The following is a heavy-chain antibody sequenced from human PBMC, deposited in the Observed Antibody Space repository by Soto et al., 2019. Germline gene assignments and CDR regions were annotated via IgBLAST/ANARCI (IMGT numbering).Heavy chain of an antibody. D-gene: IGHD2-15*01. J-gene: IGHJ6*02. V-gene: IGHV3-30*18. CDR2: ISYDGSNK. CDR3: AKDEVVAAMASYYYGMDV. CDR1: GFTFSSYG. Sequence: GGSLRLSCAASGFTFSSYGMHWVRQAPGKGLEWVAVISYDGSNKYYADSVKGRFTISRDNSKNTLYLQMNSLRAEDTAVYYRAKDEVVAAMASYYYGMDVWGQGTTVTVSS.